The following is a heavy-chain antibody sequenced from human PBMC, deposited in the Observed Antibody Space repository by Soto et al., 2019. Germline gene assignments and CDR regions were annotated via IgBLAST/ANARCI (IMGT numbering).Heavy chain of an antibody. CDR2: IYTSGST. CDR1: GGSISSYY. J-gene: IGHJ4*02. Sequence: QVQLQESRPGLVKPSETLSLTCTVSGGSISSYYWSWIRQPAGKGLEWIGRIYTSGSTNYNPSLNSRVTMSVDTSKNQFSLNLSSVTAADTAVYYCARDIPTSYSSSSGGFGYWGQGTLVTVSS. D-gene: IGHD6-6*01. V-gene: IGHV4-4*07. CDR3: ARDIPTSYSSSSGGFGY.